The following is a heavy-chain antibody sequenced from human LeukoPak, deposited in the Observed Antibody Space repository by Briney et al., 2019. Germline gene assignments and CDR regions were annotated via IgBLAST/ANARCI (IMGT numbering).Heavy chain of an antibody. CDR1: GFTFSGYS. J-gene: IGHJ4*02. CDR2: FGTRSTSV. V-gene: IGHV3-21*04. Sequence: PGGSLRLSCTASGFTFSGYSMNWIRQAPGKGLEWVSSFGTRSTSVYHAGSVKGRFAISRDNAKNSLYLQMNSLRAEDTALYYCAKEHSSGWSLYYFDYWGQGTLVTVSS. D-gene: IGHD6-19*01. CDR3: AKEHSSGWSLYYFDY.